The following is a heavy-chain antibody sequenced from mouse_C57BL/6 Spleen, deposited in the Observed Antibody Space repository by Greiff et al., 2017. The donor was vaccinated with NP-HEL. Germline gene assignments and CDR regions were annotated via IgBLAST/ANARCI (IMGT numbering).Heavy chain of an antibody. CDR2: ISSGSSTI. J-gene: IGHJ4*01. Sequence: EVQLVESGGGLVKPGGSLKLSCAASGFTFSDYGMHWVRQAPEKGLEWVAYISSGSSTIYYADTVKGRFTISRDNAKNTLFLQMTSLRSEDTAMYYCARRDGYYDAMDYWGQGTSVTVSS. CDR1: GFTFSDYG. CDR3: ARRDGYYDAMDY. V-gene: IGHV5-17*01. D-gene: IGHD2-3*01.